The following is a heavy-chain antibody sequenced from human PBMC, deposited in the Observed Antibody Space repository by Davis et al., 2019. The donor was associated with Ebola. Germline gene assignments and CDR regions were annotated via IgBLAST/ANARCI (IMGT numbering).Heavy chain of an antibody. J-gene: IGHJ6*02. V-gene: IGHV5-51*01. CDR2: IYPGDSDT. CDR1: GHSFTSFW. Sequence: GEYLMTPRKGPGHSFTSFWLGWVRQMPGKRLECMGIIYPGDSDTRYSPSFQGQVTISADKSISTAYLQWRSLKATDTAMKSCARRGIRSSWYGGKDVWDQGTTVTVSS. D-gene: IGHD6-13*01. CDR3: ARRGIRSSWYGGKDV.